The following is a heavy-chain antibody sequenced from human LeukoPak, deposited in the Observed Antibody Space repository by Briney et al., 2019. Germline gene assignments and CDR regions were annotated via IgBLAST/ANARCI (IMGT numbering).Heavy chain of an antibody. CDR3: ARDLRSSGWYYFDY. V-gene: IGHV3-21*01. CDR1: GFTFSSYS. J-gene: IGHJ4*02. CDR2: ISGSSTYI. D-gene: IGHD6-19*01. Sequence: PGGSLRLSCAASGFTFSSYSMNWVRQAPGKGLEWVSSISGSSTYIYYADSVKGRFTISSDNPKNSLYLQMNSLRAEDTAVYYCARDLRSSGWYYFDYWGQGTLVTVSS.